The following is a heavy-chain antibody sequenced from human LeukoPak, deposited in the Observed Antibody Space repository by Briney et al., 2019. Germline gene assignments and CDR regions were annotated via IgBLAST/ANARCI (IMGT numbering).Heavy chain of an antibody. CDR1: GGSIRSSSYY. D-gene: IGHD4-17*01. CDR2: IYYSGST. J-gene: IGHJ4*02. Sequence: PSETLSLTCTVSGGSIRSSSYYWGWIRQPPGKGLEWIGSIYYSGSTYYNPPLKSRVTISVDTSKNQFSLKLSSLTAADTAIYYCARGIESYGDYGYWGQGILVTVSS. V-gene: IGHV4-39*07. CDR3: ARGIESYGDYGY.